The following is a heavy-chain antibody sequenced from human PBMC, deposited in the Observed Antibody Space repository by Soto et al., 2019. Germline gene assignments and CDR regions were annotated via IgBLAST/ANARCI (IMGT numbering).Heavy chain of an antibody. CDR3: ARSGDPVDYFYYYGMDV. Sequence: ASVKVSCKASGYTFTTCGISWVRQAPGQGLEWMGWISAYNGNTNYALKFQGRVTMTTDTSTSTAYMELRSLRSDDTAEYYCARSGDPVDYFYYYGMDVWGQGTTVTVSS. CDR2: ISAYNGNT. V-gene: IGHV1-18*01. J-gene: IGHJ6*02. CDR1: GYTFTTCG. D-gene: IGHD4-17*01.